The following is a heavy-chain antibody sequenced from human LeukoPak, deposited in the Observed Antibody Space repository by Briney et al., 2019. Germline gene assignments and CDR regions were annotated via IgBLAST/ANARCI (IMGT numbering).Heavy chain of an antibody. J-gene: IGHJ4*02. V-gene: IGHV4-34*01. CDR3: ARGLPRIAARFWTDY. Sequence: PSETLSLTCAVYGGSFSGYYWSWLRQPPGKGLEWIGEINHSGSTNYNPSLKSRVTISVDTSKNQFSLKLSSVTAAYTAVYYCARGLPRIAARFWTDYWGQGTLVTVSS. CDR2: INHSGST. D-gene: IGHD6-6*01. CDR1: GGSFSGYY.